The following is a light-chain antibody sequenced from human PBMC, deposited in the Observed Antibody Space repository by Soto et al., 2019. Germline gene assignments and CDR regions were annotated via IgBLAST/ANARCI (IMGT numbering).Light chain of an antibody. CDR3: QQYNNWRT. J-gene: IGKJ1*01. Sequence: IVMTQSPPTLSVSPGERATLSCRASQSVSSNLAWYQQKPGQAPRLLIHGASTRATGIPARFSGGGSGTEFTLTISSLQSEDSAIYYCQQYNNWRTFGQGTKVEIK. V-gene: IGKV3-15*01. CDR2: GAS. CDR1: QSVSSN.